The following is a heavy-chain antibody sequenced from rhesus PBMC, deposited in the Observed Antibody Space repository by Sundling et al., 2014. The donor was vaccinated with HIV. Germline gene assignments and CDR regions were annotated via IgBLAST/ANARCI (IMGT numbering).Heavy chain of an antibody. J-gene: IGHJ6*01. CDR3: ARNPGGYSNYGLDS. V-gene: IGHV4-99*01. Sequence: QVQLQESGPGLVKPSETLSLTCAVSGYSISSDYDWGWIRQPPGKGLEYIGDISGSSGSTYYNPSLKSRVTISTDTSKNQFSLKLNSVTAADTAVYYCARNPGGYSNYGLDSWGQGVVVTVSS. CDR1: GYSISSDYD. D-gene: IGHD5-30*01. CDR2: ISGSSGST.